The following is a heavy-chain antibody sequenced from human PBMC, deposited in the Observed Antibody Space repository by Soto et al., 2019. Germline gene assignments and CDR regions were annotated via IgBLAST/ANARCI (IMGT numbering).Heavy chain of an antibody. CDR1: GDSVSSNSAA. D-gene: IGHD1-7*01. V-gene: IGHV6-1*01. J-gene: IGHJ5*02. CDR3: ARGPGTTRWFDP. Sequence: SQTLSLTCVISGDSVSSNSAAWNWIRQSPSRGLEWLGRTYYRSKWYNDYAVSVKSRMTINPDTSKNQFSLHLNSVTPEDTAVYYCARGPGTTRWFDPWGQGTLVTVSS. CDR2: TYYRSKWYN.